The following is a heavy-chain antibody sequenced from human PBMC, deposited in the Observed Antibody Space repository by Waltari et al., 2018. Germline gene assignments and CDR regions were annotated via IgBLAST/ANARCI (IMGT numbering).Heavy chain of an antibody. Sequence: QVQLQQWGAGLLKPSETLSLTCAVHGGSFSGYYWSWIRQPPGKGLEWIGEINHSGSTNYNPSLKSRVTISVDTSKNQFSLKLSSVTAADTAVYYCARHKMVGYYFDYWGQGTLVTVSS. CDR3: ARHKMVGYYFDY. J-gene: IGHJ4*02. V-gene: IGHV4-34*01. CDR1: GGSFSGYY. D-gene: IGHD2-15*01. CDR2: INHSGST.